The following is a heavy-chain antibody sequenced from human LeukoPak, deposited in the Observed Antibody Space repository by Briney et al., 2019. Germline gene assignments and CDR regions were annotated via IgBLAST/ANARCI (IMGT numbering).Heavy chain of an antibody. J-gene: IGHJ4*02. V-gene: IGHV3-23*01. CDR3: ARDGPQMAAPFDY. CDR1: GFTFNSYA. CDR2: ISGSGGST. Sequence: GGSLRLSCAASGFTFNSYAMSWVRQAPGKGLEWVSAISGSGGSTYYADSVKGRFTISRDNAKNSLYLQMNSLRAEDTAVYYCARDGPQMAAPFDYWGQGTLVTVSS. D-gene: IGHD6-6*01.